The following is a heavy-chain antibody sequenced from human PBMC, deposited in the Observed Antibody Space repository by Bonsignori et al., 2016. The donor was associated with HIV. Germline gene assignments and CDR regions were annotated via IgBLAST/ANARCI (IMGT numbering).Heavy chain of an antibody. CDR2: IYYSGST. V-gene: IGHV4-59*01. J-gene: IGHJ5*02. CDR3: AREGSWGNWFDP. D-gene: IGHD7-27*01. Sequence: WIRQPPGKGLEWIGYIYYSGSTNYNPSLKSRVTISVDTSKNQFSLKLSSVTAADTAVYYCAREGSWGNWFDPWGQGTLVTVSS.